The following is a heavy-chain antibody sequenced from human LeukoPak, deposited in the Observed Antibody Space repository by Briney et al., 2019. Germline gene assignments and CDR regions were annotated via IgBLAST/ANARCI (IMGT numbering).Heavy chain of an antibody. CDR3: ARDTTPYSSGWYDY. J-gene: IGHJ4*02. V-gene: IGHV4-34*01. D-gene: IGHD6-19*01. CDR1: GGSFSGYY. Sequence: SETLSLTCAVYGGSFSGYYWSWIRQPPGKGLEWIGEINHSGGTNYNPSLKSRVTISVDTSKNRFSLKLSSVTAADTAVYFCARDTTPYSSGWYDYWGQGTLVTVSS. CDR2: INHSGGT.